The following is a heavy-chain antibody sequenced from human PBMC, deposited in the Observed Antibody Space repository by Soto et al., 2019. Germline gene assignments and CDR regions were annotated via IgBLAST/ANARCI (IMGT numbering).Heavy chain of an antibody. Sequence: GGSLRLSCAASGFTFSSYGMHWVRQAPGKGLEWVAVISYDGSNKYYADSVKGRFTISRDNSKNTLYLQMNSLRAEDTAVYYCAVIADGMDVWGQGTTVTVSS. V-gene: IGHV3-30*03. CDR2: ISYDGSNK. D-gene: IGHD4-4*01. J-gene: IGHJ6*02. CDR3: AVIADGMDV. CDR1: GFTFSSYG.